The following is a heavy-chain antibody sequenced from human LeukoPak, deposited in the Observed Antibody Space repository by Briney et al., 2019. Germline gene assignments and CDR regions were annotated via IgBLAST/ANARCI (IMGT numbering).Heavy chain of an antibody. D-gene: IGHD3-3*01. J-gene: IGHJ4*02. V-gene: IGHV3-23*01. Sequence: GGSLRPSCAASGFTFSSYAMSWVRQAPGKGLEWVSAISGSGGSTYYADSVKGRFTISRDNSKNTLYLQMNSLRAEDTAVYYCAKDPYDFWSGYSRDYYFDYWGQGTLVTVSS. CDR3: AKDPYDFWSGYSRDYYFDY. CDR1: GFTFSSYA. CDR2: ISGSGGST.